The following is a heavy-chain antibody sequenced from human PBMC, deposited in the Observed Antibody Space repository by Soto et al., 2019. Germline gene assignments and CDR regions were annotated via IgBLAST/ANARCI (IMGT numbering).Heavy chain of an antibody. CDR2: IKSDGSST. CDR3: ARVSVRYYDSSGMDV. Sequence: QTGGSLRLSCAASGFTFSSYWMHWVRQAPGKGLVWVSRIKSDGSSTSYADSVKGRFTISRDNAKNTLYLQMNSLRAEDTAVYYCARVSVRYYDSSGMDVWGQGTTVTVSS. J-gene: IGHJ6*02. CDR1: GFTFSSYW. V-gene: IGHV3-74*01. D-gene: IGHD3-22*01.